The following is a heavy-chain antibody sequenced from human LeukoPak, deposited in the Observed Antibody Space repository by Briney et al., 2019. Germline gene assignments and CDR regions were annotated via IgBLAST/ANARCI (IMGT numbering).Heavy chain of an antibody. Sequence: GGSLRLSCAASGFSFSSYAMSWVRQGPGKGLEWVSAISVSGNTYHADSVKGRFTISRDSSKNTLYLQMNSLRAGDAAVYYCAKEVAGLYHFDYWGQGTLVTVSS. CDR1: GFSFSSYA. CDR3: AKEVAGLYHFDY. J-gene: IGHJ4*02. V-gene: IGHV3-23*01. D-gene: IGHD6-19*01. CDR2: ISVSGNT.